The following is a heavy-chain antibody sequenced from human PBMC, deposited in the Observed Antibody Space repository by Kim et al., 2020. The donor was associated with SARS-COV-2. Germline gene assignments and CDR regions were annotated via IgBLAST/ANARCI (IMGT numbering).Heavy chain of an antibody. D-gene: IGHD5-12*01. CDR1: GLKFHDYT. V-gene: IGHV3-43*01. CDR3: VKDIRQRYGYGHSVDS. CDR2: ISWDGRTT. Sequence: GVSLRLSCAASGLKFHDYTMHWVRQPPGKGLEWVSLISWDGRTTFYADSVKGRFTVSRDNSKTSLYLQMNSLRSEDTALYYCVKDIRQRYGYGHSVDSWGQGSLVTVSS. J-gene: IGHJ1*01.